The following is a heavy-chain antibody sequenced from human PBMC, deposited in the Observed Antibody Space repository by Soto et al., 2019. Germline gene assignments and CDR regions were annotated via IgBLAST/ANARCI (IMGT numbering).Heavy chain of an antibody. CDR2: ISGRGGST. CDR1: GLTFSSYA. J-gene: IGHJ5*02. CDR3: AKDKQELPTEWFDP. D-gene: IGHD6-13*01. Sequence: GGSLRLSCAASGLTFSSYAMSWVRQAPGKGLEWVSAISGRGGSTYYADSVKGRFTISRDNSKNTLYLQMNSLRAEDTAVYYCAKDKQELPTEWFDPWGQGTLVTVSS. V-gene: IGHV3-23*01.